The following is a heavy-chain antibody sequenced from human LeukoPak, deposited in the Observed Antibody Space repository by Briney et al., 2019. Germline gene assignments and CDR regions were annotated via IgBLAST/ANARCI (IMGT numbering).Heavy chain of an antibody. J-gene: IGHJ6*04. Sequence: PGGSLRLSCAASGFTFSSYAMSWVRQAPGKGLEWVSNISSSGSNIYYADPVKGRFTISRDNAKNSLYLQMNSLRAEDTAVYYCARDLRPRSSWYVRVPESGMDVWGKGTTVTVSS. CDR1: GFTFSSYA. CDR3: ARDLRPRSSWYVRVPESGMDV. D-gene: IGHD6-13*01. V-gene: IGHV3-48*04. CDR2: ISSSGSNI.